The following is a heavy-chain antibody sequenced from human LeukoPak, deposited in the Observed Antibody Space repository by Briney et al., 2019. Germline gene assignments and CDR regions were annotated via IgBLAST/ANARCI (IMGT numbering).Heavy chain of an antibody. CDR2: FLNDGRA. CDR3: ARDHINVNAFDI. J-gene: IGHJ3*02. V-gene: IGHV3-53*01. CDR1: TFAVSAYH. Sequence: PGGSLRLSCAASTFAVSAYHVTWVRQTPGRGLEWVSVFLNDGRAFYADSVRGRFTISTDNSRNAVDLQMNSLGAEDTAVYYCARDHINVNAFDIWAKGQWSPSLQ. D-gene: IGHD3-16*02.